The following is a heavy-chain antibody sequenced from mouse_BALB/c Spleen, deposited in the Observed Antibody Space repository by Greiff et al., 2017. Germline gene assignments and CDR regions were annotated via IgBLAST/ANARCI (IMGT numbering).Heavy chain of an antibody. D-gene: IGHD1-1*02. Sequence: DVHLVESGGGLVKPGGSLKLSCAASGFTFSSYAMSWVRQSPEKRLEWVAEISSGGSYTYYPDTVTGRFTISRDNAKNTLYLEMSSLRSEDTAMYYCARRGSAWFAYWGQGTLVTVSA. J-gene: IGHJ3*01. CDR3: ARRGSAWFAY. CDR2: ISSGGSYT. V-gene: IGHV5-9-4*01. CDR1: GFTFSSYA.